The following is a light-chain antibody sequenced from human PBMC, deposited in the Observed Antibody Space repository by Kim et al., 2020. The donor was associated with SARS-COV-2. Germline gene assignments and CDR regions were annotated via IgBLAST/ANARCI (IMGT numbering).Light chain of an antibody. CDR3: QQYGSSPYT. J-gene: IGKJ2*01. Sequence: LSPGERDTLSCRASQSVSSCYLAWYQQKPGQAPRLLIYGASSRATGIPDRFSGSGSGTDFTLTISRLEPEDFAVYYCQQYGSSPYTFGQGTKLEI. V-gene: IGKV3-20*01. CDR2: GAS. CDR1: QSVSSCY.